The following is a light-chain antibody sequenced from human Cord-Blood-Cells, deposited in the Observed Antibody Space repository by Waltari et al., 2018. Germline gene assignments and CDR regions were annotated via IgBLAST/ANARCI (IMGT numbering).Light chain of an antibody. Sequence: EILLTQPPGTLSLSPGERATLSCRASQSVSSSYLAWYQQKPGQPPRLLIYGASSRATGIPDRFSGSGSGTDFTLTISRLEPEDFAVYYCQQYGSSPFTFGPGTKVDIK. V-gene: IGKV3-20*01. CDR3: QQYGSSPFT. CDR1: QSVSSSY. CDR2: GAS. J-gene: IGKJ3*01.